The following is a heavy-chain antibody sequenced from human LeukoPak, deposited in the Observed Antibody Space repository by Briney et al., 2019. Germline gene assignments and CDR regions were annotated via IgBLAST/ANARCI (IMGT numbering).Heavy chain of an antibody. V-gene: IGHV1-2*02. J-gene: IGHJ5*02. D-gene: IGHD4-17*01. CDR1: GYTFTGYY. Sequence: ASVKVSCKASGYTFTGYYMHWVRQAPGQGLEWMGWINPNSGGTNYAQKFQGRVTMTRDTSISTAYMELSRLRSDDTAMYYCARDMDYGDYGNWFDPWGQGTLVTVSS. CDR2: INPNSGGT. CDR3: ARDMDYGDYGNWFDP.